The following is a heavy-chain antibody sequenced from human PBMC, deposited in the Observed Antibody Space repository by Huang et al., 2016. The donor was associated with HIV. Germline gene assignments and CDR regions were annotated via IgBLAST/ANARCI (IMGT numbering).Heavy chain of an antibody. CDR2: SNWNSGNK. J-gene: IGHJ6*02. CDR3: GKDNGRDYYYGMDA. V-gene: IGHV3-9*01. Sequence: EVQLVESGGGLVQPGRSLRLSCVVSGFTFEVYAMHWVREAQGKGPGWVSGSNWNSGNKGYADAVRGRFTISRDNAKNSLYLQMNSLRAEDTALYYCGKDNGRDYYYGMDAWGRGTTVIVSS. CDR1: GFTFEVYA.